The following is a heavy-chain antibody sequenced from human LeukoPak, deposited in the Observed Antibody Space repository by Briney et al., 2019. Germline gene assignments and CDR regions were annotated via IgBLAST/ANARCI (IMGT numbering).Heavy chain of an antibody. V-gene: IGHV3-66*02. J-gene: IGHJ4*02. D-gene: IGHD4-11*01. CDR1: GFTVSTKY. Sequence: GESLRLSCVASGFTVSTKYMSWVRQTPGKGLEWVSVIYSGGRTYYADSVKGRFSISRDNSKNTLYLQMNSLRAEDTAVYYCARDMTTVLDFDYWGQGTLVTVAS. CDR2: IYSGGRT. CDR3: ARDMTTVLDFDY.